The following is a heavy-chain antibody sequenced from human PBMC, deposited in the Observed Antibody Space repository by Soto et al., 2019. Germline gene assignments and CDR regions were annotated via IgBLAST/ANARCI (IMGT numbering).Heavy chain of an antibody. Sequence: GESLKISCKGSGYSFTNYWIGWVRQMPGRGLEWMGIIYPGDSDTRYSPSFQGQVTVSADRSTSTAYLHWSSLKASDTAMYYCARNSLYDSGPDYWGKGTLVTVSS. CDR1: GYSFTNYW. D-gene: IGHD3-22*01. J-gene: IGHJ4*02. V-gene: IGHV5-51*01. CDR3: ARNSLYDSGPDY. CDR2: IYPGDSDT.